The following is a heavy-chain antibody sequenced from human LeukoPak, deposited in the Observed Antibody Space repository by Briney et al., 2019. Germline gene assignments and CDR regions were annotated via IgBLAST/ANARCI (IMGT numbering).Heavy chain of an antibody. Sequence: GGSLRLSCAASGFTFSSYGMHWVRQAPGKGLEWVSYISSSGTTIYYADSVKGRFTISRDNAKNSLYPQMNSLRAEDTAVYYCARDNYDSSTPYYFDYWGQGTLVTVSS. CDR2: ISSSGTTI. D-gene: IGHD3-22*01. CDR1: GFTFSSYG. V-gene: IGHV3-48*04. J-gene: IGHJ4*02. CDR3: ARDNYDSSTPYYFDY.